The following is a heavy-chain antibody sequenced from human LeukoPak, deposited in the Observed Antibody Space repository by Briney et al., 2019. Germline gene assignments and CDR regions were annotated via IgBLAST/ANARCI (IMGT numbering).Heavy chain of an antibody. CDR2: IYPGDSDT. V-gene: IGHV5-51*01. D-gene: IGHD3-3*01. CDR1: GYRFTSYW. J-gene: IGHJ3*02. Sequence: GESLKISCKGSGYRFTSYWIGWVRPMPGKGLEWMGIIYPGDSDTRYSPSFQGQVTISADKSISTAYLQWSSLKALDTAMYYCARTYYDFWSGYRHAFDIWGQGTMVTVSS. CDR3: ARTYYDFWSGYRHAFDI.